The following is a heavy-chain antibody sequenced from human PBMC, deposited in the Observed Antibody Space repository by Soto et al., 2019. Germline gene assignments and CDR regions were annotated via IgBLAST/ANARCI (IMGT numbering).Heavy chain of an antibody. CDR1: GFTFSSYG. D-gene: IGHD5-12*01. V-gene: IGHV3-33*01. CDR2: IWYDGSNK. J-gene: IGHJ5*02. CDR3: ARDGGCRDGYTVGCNWFDP. Sequence: GGSLRLSCAASGFTFSSYGMHWVRQAPGKGLEWVAVIWYDGSNKYYAGSVKGRFTISRDNSKNTLYLQMNSLRAEDTAVYYCARDGGCRDGYTVGCNWFDPWDQGTLVTVSS.